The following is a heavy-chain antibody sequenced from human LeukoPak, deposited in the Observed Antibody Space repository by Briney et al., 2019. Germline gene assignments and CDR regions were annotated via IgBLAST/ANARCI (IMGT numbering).Heavy chain of an antibody. V-gene: IGHV3-30*18. CDR2: ISYDGSNK. J-gene: IGHJ3*02. CDR3: AKGVSSSWSNDAFDI. D-gene: IGHD6-13*01. CDR1: GFTFSRHD. Sequence: GGSLRLSCVASGFTFSRHDMNWVRQAPGKGLEWVAVISYDGSNKCYADSVKGRFTISRDNSKNTLYLQMNSLRTEDTAVCYCAKGVSSSWSNDAFDIWGQGTMVTVSS.